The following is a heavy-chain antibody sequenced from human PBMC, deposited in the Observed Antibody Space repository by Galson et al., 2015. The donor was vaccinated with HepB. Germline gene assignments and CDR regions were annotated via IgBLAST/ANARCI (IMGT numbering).Heavy chain of an antibody. CDR2: IWYDGSSR. D-gene: IGHD3-16*01. CDR3: ARGGGGVDHMDV. V-gene: IGHV3-33*01. J-gene: IGHJ6*03. CDR1: GFTFSNYA. Sequence: SLRLSCAASGFTFSNYAMHWVRQTPGKGLEWVAVIWYDGSSRYYADSVKGRFTISRDNSKNTLFLQMNSLRAEDTAVYYCARGGGGVDHMDVWGNGTTVTVSS.